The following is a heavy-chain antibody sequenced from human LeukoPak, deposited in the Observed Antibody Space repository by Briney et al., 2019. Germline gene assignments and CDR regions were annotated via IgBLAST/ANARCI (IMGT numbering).Heavy chain of an antibody. V-gene: IGHV1-46*01. D-gene: IGHD1-14*01. CDR2: INPSGGST. CDR3: ARVVTRDPEPIDAFDI. Sequence: ASVKVSCKASGYTFTSYYMHWVRQAPGQGLEWMGIINPSGGSTSYAQKFQGRVTMTRDTSTSTVYMELSSLRSEDTAVYYCARVVTRDPEPIDAFDIWGQGTMVTVSS. CDR1: GYTFTSYY. J-gene: IGHJ3*02.